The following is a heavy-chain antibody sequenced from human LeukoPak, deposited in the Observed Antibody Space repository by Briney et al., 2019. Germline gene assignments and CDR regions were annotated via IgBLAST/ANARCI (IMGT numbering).Heavy chain of an antibody. CDR3: VRYGSGSYYHHYYYGMDV. D-gene: IGHD3-10*01. CDR1: GFTFSSYA. J-gene: IGHJ6*02. V-gene: IGHV3-64D*06. CDR2: ISSNGGST. Sequence: GGSLRLSCSASGFTFSSYAMHWVRQAPGKGLEYVSAISSNGGSTYYADSVKGRFAISRDNSKNTLYLQMSSLRAEDTAVCYCVRYGSGSYYHHYYYGMDVWGQGTTVTVSS.